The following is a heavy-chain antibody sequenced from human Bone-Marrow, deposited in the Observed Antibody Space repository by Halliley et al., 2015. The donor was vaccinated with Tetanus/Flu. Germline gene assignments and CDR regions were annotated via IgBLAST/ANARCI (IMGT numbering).Heavy chain of an antibody. Sequence: IWYDGSQTDYAESVKGRFTVSRDTSKNPLYLQMNSLRVEDTAVYYCARVKHCLAGGACPGEYWGRGTLVTVSS. CDR3: ARVKHCLAGGACPGEY. V-gene: IGHV3-33*04. D-gene: IGHD3-3*02. J-gene: IGHJ4*02. CDR2: IWYDGSQT.